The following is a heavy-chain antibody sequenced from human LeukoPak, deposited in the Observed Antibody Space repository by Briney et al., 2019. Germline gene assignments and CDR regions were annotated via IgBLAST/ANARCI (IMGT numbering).Heavy chain of an antibody. CDR1: GYSINSDYY. J-gene: IGHJ5*02. Sequence: PSETLSLTCDVSGYSINSDYYWAWIRQPPGKGPEWIGSIYYSGSTHYNPSLKSRVTVSVDTSKNQISLKLSSVTAADTAVYYCATNKTTVTTTPRYNWLDPWGQGTLVTVS. V-gene: IGHV4-38-2*01. CDR2: IYYSGST. CDR3: ATNKTTVTTTPRYNWLDP. D-gene: IGHD4-11*01.